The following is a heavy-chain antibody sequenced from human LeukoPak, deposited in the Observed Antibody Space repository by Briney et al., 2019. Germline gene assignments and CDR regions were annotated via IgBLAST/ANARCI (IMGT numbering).Heavy chain of an antibody. CDR1: GGSISIYY. J-gene: IGHJ4*02. Sequence: SETLSLTCTLSGGSISIYYWSCIRQPAGGGLEWIGRIYTSVSTNYNPSLKSRVNMSVDTSKDKFSLKLRSVSAAETAVYYCARDYLAVGDHWGQGTLVSVS. CDR2: IYTSVST. V-gene: IGHV4-4*07. CDR3: ARDYLAVGDH. D-gene: IGHD2/OR15-2a*01.